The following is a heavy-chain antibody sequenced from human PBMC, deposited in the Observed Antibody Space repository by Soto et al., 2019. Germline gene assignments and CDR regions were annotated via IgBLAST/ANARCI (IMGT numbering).Heavy chain of an antibody. V-gene: IGHV1-3*01. Sequence: ASVKVSCKASGYTFTSYAMHWVRQAPGQRLEWMGWINAGNGNTKYSQKFQGRVTITRDTSASTAYMELSSLRSEDTAVYYCARSQGSSTSLEIYYYYYYGMDAWGQGTTVTVSS. J-gene: IGHJ6*02. D-gene: IGHD2-2*01. CDR3: ARSQGSSTSLEIYYYYYYGMDA. CDR1: GYTFTSYA. CDR2: INAGNGNT.